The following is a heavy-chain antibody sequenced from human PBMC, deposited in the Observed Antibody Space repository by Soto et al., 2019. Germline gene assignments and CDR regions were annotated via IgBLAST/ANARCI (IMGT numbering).Heavy chain of an antibody. D-gene: IGHD6-19*01. CDR2: INHSGST. Sequence: QVQLQQWGAGLLKPSETLSLTCAVYGGSFSPYFWSWIRKPPGKGLEWIGEINHSGSTNYNPSLTRRATLSVDTSKNQVSLKLTSVTAADTDVYYCARFASGWQYYYFDFWGRGTPVTVSS. CDR3: ARFASGWQYYYFDF. J-gene: IGHJ2*01. V-gene: IGHV4-34*01. CDR1: GGSFSPYF.